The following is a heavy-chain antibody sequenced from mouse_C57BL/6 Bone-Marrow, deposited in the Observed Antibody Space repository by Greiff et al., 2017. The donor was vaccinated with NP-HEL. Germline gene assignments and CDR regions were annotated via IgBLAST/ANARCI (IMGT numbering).Heavy chain of an antibody. CDR3: ARHPTVVATEGYFDY. D-gene: IGHD1-1*01. Sequence: EVNVVESGGDLVKPGGSLKLSCAASGFTFSSYGMSWVRQTPDKRLEWVATISSGGSYTYYPDSVKGRFTISRDNAKNTLYLQMSSLKSEDTAMYYCARHPTVVATEGYFDYWGQGTTLTVSS. CDR2: ISSGGSYT. J-gene: IGHJ2*01. CDR1: GFTFSSYG. V-gene: IGHV5-6*01.